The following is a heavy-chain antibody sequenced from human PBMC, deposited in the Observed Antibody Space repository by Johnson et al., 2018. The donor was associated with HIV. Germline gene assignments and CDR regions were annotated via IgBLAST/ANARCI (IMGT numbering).Heavy chain of an antibody. CDR2: IKQDGSEK. J-gene: IGHJ3*02. D-gene: IGHD6-13*01. V-gene: IGHV3-7*05. Sequence: EVQLVESGGGVVQPGGSLRLSCAASGFTFSNYWMNWVRQAPGKGPEWVAIIKQDGSEKHYVASVRGRFTISRDNAKNSLSLQMNSLRAEDTAMYYCARGYSSSSDDAFDIWGQGTMVTVSS. CDR1: GFTFSNYW. CDR3: ARGYSSSSDDAFDI.